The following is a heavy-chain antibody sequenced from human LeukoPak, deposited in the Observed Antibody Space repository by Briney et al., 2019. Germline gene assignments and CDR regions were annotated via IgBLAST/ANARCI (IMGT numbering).Heavy chain of an antibody. Sequence: PSETLSLTCAVYGGSFSGYYWSWIRQPPGKGLEWIGEINHSGSTNYNPSLKSRVTISVDTSKNQFSLKLSSVTAADTAVYYCARHGITMVRGVIRPFDYWGQGTLVTVSS. V-gene: IGHV4-34*01. D-gene: IGHD3-10*01. CDR3: ARHGITMVRGVIRPFDY. CDR2: INHSGST. J-gene: IGHJ4*02. CDR1: GGSFSGYY.